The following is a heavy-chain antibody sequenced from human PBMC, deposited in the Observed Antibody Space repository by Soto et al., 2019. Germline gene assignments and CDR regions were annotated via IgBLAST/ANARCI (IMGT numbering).Heavy chain of an antibody. CDR1: GGTFSSYA. D-gene: IGHD4-17*01. J-gene: IGHJ4*02. V-gene: IGHV1-69*01. Sequence: QVQLVQSGAEVKKPGSSVKVSCKASGGTFSSYAISWVRQAPGQGLEWMGGIIPIFGTANYAQKFQGRVTITADETTSTAHMELSSIRAEDTAVYSCARARNYGDPRDYWGQVTLVTVSS. CDR3: ARARNYGDPRDY. CDR2: IIPIFGTA.